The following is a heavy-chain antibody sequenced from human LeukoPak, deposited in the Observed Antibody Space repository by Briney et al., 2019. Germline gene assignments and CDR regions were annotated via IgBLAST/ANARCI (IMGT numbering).Heavy chain of an antibody. J-gene: IGHJ3*02. CDR2: IYHSGST. D-gene: IGHD6-13*01. CDR1: GGSISSGGYS. CDR3: AREHSSSWYRYAFDI. V-gene: IGHV4-30-2*01. Sequence: SETLSLTCAVSGGSISSGGYSWSWIRQPPGKGLEWIGYIYHSGSTYYNPSLKSRVTISVDRSKNQFSLKLSSVTAADTAVYYCAREHSSSWYRYAFDIWGQGTMVTVSS.